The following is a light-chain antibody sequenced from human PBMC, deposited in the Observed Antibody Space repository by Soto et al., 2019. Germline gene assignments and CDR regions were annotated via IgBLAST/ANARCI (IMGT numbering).Light chain of an antibody. J-gene: IGKJ1*01. Sequence: DIQMTQSPSSLSASVGDRVTITCRASQDISNYLAWFQRKPGKAPKSLIYAASILQSGVPSKFSGSGSGTDFTLTISSLQPEDFATYYCQQYDSYPWTFGQGTKVEIK. V-gene: IGKV1-16*02. CDR2: AAS. CDR1: QDISNY. CDR3: QQYDSYPWT.